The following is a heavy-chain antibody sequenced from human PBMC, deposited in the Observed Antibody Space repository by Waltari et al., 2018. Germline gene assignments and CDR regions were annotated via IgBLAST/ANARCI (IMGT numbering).Heavy chain of an antibody. V-gene: IGHV3-74*01. CDR1: VFTFSAYG. CDR3: VLYSSVVLGDA. CDR2: INLVGRIR. D-gene: IGHD3-22*01. Sequence: EVQLVESGGGLVQPGGSLRLSCVASVFTFSAYGMHWVRQAPAKGLVSVAHINLVGRIRTYGESVEGRVTISRDNAKNSLFLQMDSLRAEDTALYYCVLYSSVVLGDAWGRGTLVTVSS. J-gene: IGHJ5*02.